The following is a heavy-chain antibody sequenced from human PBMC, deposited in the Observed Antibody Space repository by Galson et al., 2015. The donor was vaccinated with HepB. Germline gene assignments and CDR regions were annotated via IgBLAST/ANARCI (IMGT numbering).Heavy chain of an antibody. CDR3: TTASLEGIIVGPAAIDY. J-gene: IGHJ4*02. Sequence: SLRLSCAASGFTFSNAWMSWVRQAPGKGLAWVGRIPIHPDGGTTDYAAPVKGRFTISRDDSKHTLYLQMNSLKTEDTAVDYWTTASLEGIIVGPAAIDYWGQGTRGTGSS. CDR2: IPIHPDGGTT. D-gene: IGHD2-2*01. CDR1: GFTFSNAW. V-gene: IGHV3-15*01.